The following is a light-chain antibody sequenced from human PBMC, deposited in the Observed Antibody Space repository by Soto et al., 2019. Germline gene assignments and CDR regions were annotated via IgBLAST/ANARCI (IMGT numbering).Light chain of an antibody. CDR1: RSNIGSNP. Sequence: QSVLTQPPSASGTPGQRVTISCSGSRSNIGSNPVNWYQQLPGTAPKLLIDSNNQRPSGVPDRFSGSRSGTSASLAISELQSEDEADYYCAAWDDSLYGRVFGTGTKLTVL. CDR2: SNN. J-gene: IGLJ1*01. V-gene: IGLV1-44*01. CDR3: AAWDDSLYGRV.